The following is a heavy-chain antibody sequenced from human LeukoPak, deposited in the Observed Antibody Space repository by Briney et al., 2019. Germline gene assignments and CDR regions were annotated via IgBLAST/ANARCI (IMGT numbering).Heavy chain of an antibody. D-gene: IGHD3-3*01. CDR3: ARVAPTTTFGVVSHRLFDY. CDR1: GDSISTSNYY. V-gene: IGHV4-39*07. Sequence: SETLSLTCTVSGDSISTSNYYWGWIRKPPGKGLDWIGSIYYSGSTYYSPSLKSRVTISVDASKNQASLKLTSVTAVCTAMYYCARVAPTTTFGVVSHRLFDYWGQGTLVTVSS. CDR2: IYYSGST. J-gene: IGHJ4*02.